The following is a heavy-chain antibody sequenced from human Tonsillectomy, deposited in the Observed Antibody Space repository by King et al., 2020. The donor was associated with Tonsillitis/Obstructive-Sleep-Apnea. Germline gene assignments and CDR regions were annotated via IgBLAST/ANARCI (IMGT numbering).Heavy chain of an antibody. Sequence: QLVQSGAEVKKPGESLKISCKGSGYRFSSYWLGWVRQMPGKGLEWMGIIYPGDSDTRYSPSFEGQVTISADKSISTAYLQWSSLKASDTAVYFCASPLQCDGDFYSAAFDIWGQGTMVTVSS. CDR1: GYRFSSYW. V-gene: IGHV5-51*01. CDR2: IYPGDSDT. J-gene: IGHJ3*02. D-gene: IGHD2-21*01. CDR3: ASPLQCDGDFYSAAFDI.